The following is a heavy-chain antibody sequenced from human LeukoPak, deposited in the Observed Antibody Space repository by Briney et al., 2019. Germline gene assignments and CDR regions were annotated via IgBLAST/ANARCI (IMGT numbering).Heavy chain of an antibody. J-gene: IGHJ5*02. CDR3: AKDLQIWFGELIS. D-gene: IGHD3-10*01. V-gene: IGHV3-23*01. Sequence: GGSLRLSCAASGFTFSIYAMSWARQGPGKGLEWVSGISGSGGGGSSGRTYYADAVKGRFTISRDNSKNTVHLQMNSLRAEDTAVYYCAKDLQIWFGELISWGQGTLVTVSS. CDR2: ISGSGGGGSSGRT. CDR1: GFTFSIYA.